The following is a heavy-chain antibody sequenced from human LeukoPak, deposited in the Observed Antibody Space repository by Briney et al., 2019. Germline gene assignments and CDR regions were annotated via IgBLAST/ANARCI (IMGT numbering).Heavy chain of an antibody. Sequence: GGSLRLSCAASGFTVSSNYMSWVRQAPGKGLEWVSVIYSGGSTYYADSVKGRFTISRDNSKNTLYLQMNSLRAEDTAVYYCARDGGWFGDTYLNYSDYWGQGTLVTVSS. J-gene: IGHJ4*02. CDR2: IYSGGST. D-gene: IGHD3-10*01. CDR1: GFTVSSNY. V-gene: IGHV3-53*01. CDR3: ARDGGWFGDTYLNYSDY.